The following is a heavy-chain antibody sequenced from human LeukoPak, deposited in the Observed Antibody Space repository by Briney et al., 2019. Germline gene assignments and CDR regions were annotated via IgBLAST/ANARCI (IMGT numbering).Heavy chain of an antibody. V-gene: IGHV3-48*01. CDR2: ISSSSSTI. Sequence: GGSLRLSCAASGFTFSSYCMNWVRQAPGKGLEWVSYISSSSSTIYYADSVKGRFTISRDNAKNSLYLQMNSLRAEDTAVYYCARGGGYYYRGAFDIWGQGTMVTVSS. CDR1: GFTFSSYC. CDR3: ARGGGYYYRGAFDI. D-gene: IGHD3-22*01. J-gene: IGHJ3*02.